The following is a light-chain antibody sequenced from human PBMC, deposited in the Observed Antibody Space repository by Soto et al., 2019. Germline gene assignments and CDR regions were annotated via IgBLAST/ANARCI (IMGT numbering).Light chain of an antibody. J-gene: IGKJ1*01. CDR2: GAS. V-gene: IGKV3-20*01. CDR3: QQYGSSPKT. Sequence: EIVLTQSPVTLSLSPCERATLSCSASQSVSSSYLAWYQQKPGQAPRLLIYGASSRATGIPDRFSGSGSGTDFTLTISRLEPEDFAVYYCQQYGSSPKTFGQGTKVDIK. CDR1: QSVSSSY.